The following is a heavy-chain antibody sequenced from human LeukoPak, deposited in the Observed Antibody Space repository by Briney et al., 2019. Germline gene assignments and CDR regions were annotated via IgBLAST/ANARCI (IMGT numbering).Heavy chain of an antibody. V-gene: IGHV3-30*18. CDR3: AKDRPRTPYYDSSGSPDY. J-gene: IGHJ4*02. CDR1: GFTFSSYG. CDR2: VSYDGSNK. D-gene: IGHD3-22*01. Sequence: GGSLRLSCAASGFTFSSYGMHWVRQAPGKGLEWVAVVSYDGSNKYYADSVKGRFTISRDNSKNTLYLQMNSLRAEDTAVYYCAKDRPRTPYYDSSGSPDYWGQGTLVTVSS.